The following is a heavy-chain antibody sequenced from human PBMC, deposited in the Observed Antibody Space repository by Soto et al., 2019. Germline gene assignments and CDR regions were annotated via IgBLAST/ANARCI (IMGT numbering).Heavy chain of an antibody. Sequence: GGSLRLSCAASGFTFSSYAMHWVRQAPGKGLEWVAVISYDGSNKYYADSVKGRFTISRDNSKNTLYLQMNSLRAEDTAVYYCARDRGPRTTTDPLEWLPELDYWGQGTLVTVSS. J-gene: IGHJ4*02. V-gene: IGHV3-30*04. CDR2: ISYDGSNK. CDR1: GFTFSSYA. CDR3: ARDRGPRTTTDPLEWLPELDY. D-gene: IGHD3-3*01.